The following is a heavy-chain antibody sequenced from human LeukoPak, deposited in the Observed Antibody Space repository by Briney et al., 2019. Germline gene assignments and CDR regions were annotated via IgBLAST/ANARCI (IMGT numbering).Heavy chain of an antibody. CDR2: IYYSGST. CDR1: GGSINSYY. Sequence: PSETLSLTCTVSGGSINSYYWSWIRQPPGKGLEWIGYIYYSGSTTYNSSLESRVTISADANKNQSSLKLRSVTAADTAVYYCARYSYGSGNFDYWGQGTLVTVSS. J-gene: IGHJ4*02. D-gene: IGHD5-18*01. V-gene: IGHV4-59*01. CDR3: ARYSYGSGNFDY.